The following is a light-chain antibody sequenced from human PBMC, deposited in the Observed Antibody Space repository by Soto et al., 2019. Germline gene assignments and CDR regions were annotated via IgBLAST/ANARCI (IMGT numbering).Light chain of an antibody. CDR2: KTS. Sequence: DIQMTQSPSTLSASVGDRVTITCRPSRSVSSWLAWYQQKPGKAPRLLTQKTSDLISGVPSRFSGRGSGAEFTPTIDSLQPDDFASYYCQQLGTFGQGTKV. CDR3: QQLGT. J-gene: IGKJ1*01. V-gene: IGKV1-5*03. CDR1: RSVSSW.